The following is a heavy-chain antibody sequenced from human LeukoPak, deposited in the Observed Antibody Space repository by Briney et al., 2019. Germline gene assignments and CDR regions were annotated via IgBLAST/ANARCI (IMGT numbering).Heavy chain of an antibody. Sequence: PSETLSLTCTVSGGSISSSSYYWGWIRQPPGKGLEWIGSIYYSGSTYYNPSLKSRVTISVDTSKNQFSLKLSSVTAADTAVYYCARVTPSYTYYYGSGGYFDYWGQGTLVTVSS. CDR3: ARVTPSYTYYYGSGGYFDY. CDR1: GGSISSSSYY. D-gene: IGHD3-10*01. J-gene: IGHJ4*02. CDR2: IYYSGST. V-gene: IGHV4-39*01.